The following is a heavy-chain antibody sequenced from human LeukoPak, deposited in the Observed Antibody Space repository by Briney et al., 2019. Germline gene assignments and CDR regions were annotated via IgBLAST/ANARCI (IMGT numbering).Heavy chain of an antibody. CDR1: GFTFSSYW. V-gene: IGHV3-7*01. J-gene: IGHJ5*02. CDR2: IKQDGSEK. D-gene: IGHD2-21*02. Sequence: GGSLRLSCAASGFTFSSYWMSWVRQAPGKGLEWVANIKQDGSEKYYVDSVKGRFTISRDNAKNSLYLQMNSLRAEDTAVYYCARDVSRLPLGWIDPWGQGTLVTVSS. CDR3: ARDVSRLPLGWIDP.